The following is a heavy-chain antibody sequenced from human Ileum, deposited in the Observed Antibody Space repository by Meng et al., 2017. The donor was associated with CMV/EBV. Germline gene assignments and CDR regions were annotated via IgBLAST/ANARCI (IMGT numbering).Heavy chain of an antibody. CDR2: IYDSGST. D-gene: IGHD1-26*01. V-gene: IGHV3-66*01. J-gene: IGHJ4*02. CDR3: VGVGAP. CDR1: VVIVSSTY. Sequence: EAQMVESGGGVVQPGGSLSLSCEAYVVIVSSTYMTWVRQAPGKGLEWVSVIYDSGSTFYADSVKGRFTISRDNSENTLVLQMSSLRVEDTAVYYCVGVGAPGGQGTLVTVSS.